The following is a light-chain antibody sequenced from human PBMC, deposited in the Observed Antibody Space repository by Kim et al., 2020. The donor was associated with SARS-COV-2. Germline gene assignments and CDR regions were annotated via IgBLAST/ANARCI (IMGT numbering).Light chain of an antibody. V-gene: IGKV1-39*01. J-gene: IGKJ5*01. Sequence: ASFGAMVTITGLSSQSVTSYLNWYQHKPWKAPKLLMYAASTLQSDVPSRFSGSGSGTEFTLSIGSLQPEDLATYYCQQSYSSPFTFGQGTRLEIK. CDR3: QQSYSSPFT. CDR1: QSVTSY. CDR2: AAS.